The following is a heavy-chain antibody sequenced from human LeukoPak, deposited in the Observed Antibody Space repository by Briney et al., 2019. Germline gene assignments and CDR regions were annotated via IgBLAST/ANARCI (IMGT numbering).Heavy chain of an antibody. J-gene: IGHJ4*02. D-gene: IGHD4-17*01. CDR2: INPSGGST. V-gene: IGHV1-46*01. CDR3: ARGSDYGDSPMEKEGDY. Sequence: ASVKVSCKASGYTFTSHGLSWVRQAPGQGLEWMGIINPSGGSTSYAQKFQGRVTMTRDTSTSTVYMELSSLRSEDTAVYYCARGSDYGDSPMEKEGDYWGQGTLVTVSS. CDR1: GYTFTSHG.